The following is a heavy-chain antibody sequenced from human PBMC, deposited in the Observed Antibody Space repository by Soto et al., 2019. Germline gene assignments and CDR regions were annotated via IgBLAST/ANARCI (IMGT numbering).Heavy chain of an antibody. CDR2: ISTYNGDT. CDR1: GYTFSTSG. D-gene: IGHD2-15*01. J-gene: IGHJ6*02. V-gene: IGHV1-18*01. Sequence: GASVKVSCKASGYTFSTSGMSWLRQAPGQGLEWMGWISTYNGDTNDAPKFQDRVTMTSDTSTSTVYMELRSLRSDDTAVYYCARAEAAPSYYYGMDVWGQGTRVTVSS. CDR3: ARAEAAPSYYYGMDV.